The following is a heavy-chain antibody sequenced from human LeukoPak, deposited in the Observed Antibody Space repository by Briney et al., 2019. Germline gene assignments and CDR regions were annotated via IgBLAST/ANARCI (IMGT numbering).Heavy chain of an antibody. J-gene: IGHJ4*02. V-gene: IGHV1-69*05. CDR1: GGTFSSYA. CDR2: IIPIFGTA. CDR3: AISRCCGGICHQYYFDF. D-gene: IGHD2-15*01. Sequence: ASVKLSCKASGGTFSSYAISWVRQAPGHGLEWMGGIIPIFGTANYAQKFQGRVTITTDESTSTAYMELSSLRSEDTAVYYCAISRCCGGICHQYYFDFWAQGTLVTVSS.